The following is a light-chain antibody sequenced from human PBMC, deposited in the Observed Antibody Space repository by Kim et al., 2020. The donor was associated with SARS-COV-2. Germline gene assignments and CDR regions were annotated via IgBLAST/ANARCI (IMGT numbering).Light chain of an antibody. CDR3: QQYNNWPRT. J-gene: IGKJ1*01. CDR1: QSVSSSH. V-gene: IGKV3-15*01. Sequence: EIVLTQSPGTLSLSPGERVTLYCRASQSVSSSHFAWYQQKPGQAPRLLIYGASTRATGIPARFSGSGSGTEFTLTISSLQSEDFAVYYCQQYNNWPRTFGQGTKVDIK. CDR2: GAS.